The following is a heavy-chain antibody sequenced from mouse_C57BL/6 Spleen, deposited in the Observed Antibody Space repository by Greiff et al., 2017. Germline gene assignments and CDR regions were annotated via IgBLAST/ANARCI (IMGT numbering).Heavy chain of an antibody. CDR2: IYPGDGDT. CDR1: GYAFSSSW. J-gene: IGHJ4*01. V-gene: IGHV1-82*01. CDR3: ARVYYEYDGAMDY. D-gene: IGHD2-4*01. Sequence: QVQLQQSGPELVKPGASVKISCKASGYAFSSSWMNWVKQRPGKGLEWIGRIYPGDGDTNYNGKFKGKATLTADKSSSTAYMQLSSLTSEDSAVYFCARVYYEYDGAMDYWGQGTSVTVSS.